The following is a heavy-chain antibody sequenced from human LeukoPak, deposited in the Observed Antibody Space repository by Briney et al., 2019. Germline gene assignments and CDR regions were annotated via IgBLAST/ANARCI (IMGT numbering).Heavy chain of an antibody. CDR3: ARDVVYYGSGSPNWFDP. CDR2: IIPIFGTA. D-gene: IGHD3-10*01. CDR1: GGTFSSYA. Sequence: GASVKVSCKASGGTFSSYAISWVRQAPGQGLEWMGGIIPIFGTANYAQKFQGRVTITADESTSTAYMEPSSLRSEDTAVYYCARDVVYYGSGSPNWFDPWGQGTLVTVSS. J-gene: IGHJ5*02. V-gene: IGHV1-69*13.